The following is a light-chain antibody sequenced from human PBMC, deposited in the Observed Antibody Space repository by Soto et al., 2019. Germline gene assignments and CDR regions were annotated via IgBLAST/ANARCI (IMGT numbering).Light chain of an antibody. CDR1: QIIRNS. V-gene: IGKV1-39*01. Sequence: DIQLTQSPSSLSASVGDRVTITCRARQIIRNSLNWYRQRPEKAPELLIYAASDLESGVPSSFSGSASGTEFTLTISSLQPEDSATYFCQQGLSTPYTFGQGTKLEI. CDR3: QQGLSTPYT. J-gene: IGKJ2*01. CDR2: AAS.